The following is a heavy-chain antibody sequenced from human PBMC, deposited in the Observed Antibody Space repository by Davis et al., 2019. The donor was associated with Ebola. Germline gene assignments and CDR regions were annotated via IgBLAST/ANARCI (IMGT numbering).Heavy chain of an antibody. CDR2: ISIIGGST. CDR3: AKSTMIVGDWDFDY. D-gene: IGHD3-22*01. Sequence: GESLKISCAASGFTFGDYAMSWVRQAPGKGLEWVSGISIIGGSTEYADSVKGRFTISRDNSENTLHLQMNSLRADDTAVYYCAKSTMIVGDWDFDYWGQGTLVTVSS. J-gene: IGHJ4*02. CDR1: GFTFGDYA. V-gene: IGHV3-23*01.